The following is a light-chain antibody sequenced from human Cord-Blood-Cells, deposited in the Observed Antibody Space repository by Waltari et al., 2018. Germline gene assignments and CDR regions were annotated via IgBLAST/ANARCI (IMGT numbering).Light chain of an antibody. CDR1: SSAVGGYNY. V-gene: IGLV2-11*01. CDR2: DVS. Sequence: QSALTQPRSVSGSPGQSVTISCTGTSSAVGGYNYASWYQQHPGKAPKLMIDDVSKRPSGVPDRFSGSKSGKTASLTISGLQAEDEADYYCCSYAGSYTWVFGGGTKLTVL. CDR3: CSYAGSYTWV. J-gene: IGLJ3*02.